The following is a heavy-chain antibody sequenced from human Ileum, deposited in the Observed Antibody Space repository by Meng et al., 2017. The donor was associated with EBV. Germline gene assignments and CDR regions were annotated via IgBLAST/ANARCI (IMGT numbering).Heavy chain of an antibody. CDR3: ARTYYYDSSGYAPFDY. CDR2: IHYSGST. D-gene: IGHD3-22*01. V-gene: IGHV4-39*07. Sequence: LQEVGPGPVNASATLSLTRKVFCWCLRSSNSHLGLNRQPPGKGLEWIWNIHYSGSTYFNPSLKSRVTISVDTSKNPFSLELRSVTAADTAVYYCARTYYYDSSGYAPFDYWGQGTLVTVSS. J-gene: IGHJ4*02. CDR1: CWCLRSSNSH.